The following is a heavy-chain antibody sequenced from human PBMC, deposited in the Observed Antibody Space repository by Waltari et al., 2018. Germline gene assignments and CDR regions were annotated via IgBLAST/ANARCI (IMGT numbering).Heavy chain of an antibody. J-gene: IGHJ4*02. Sequence: EVQLVESGGVVVQPGGSLRLSCAASGFTLDDYAMHWVRQAPGKGLEWVSLISWDGGSTYYADSVKGRFTISRDNSKNSLYLQMNSLRAEDTALYYCARRASRTYYFDYWGQGTLVTVSS. CDR1: GFTLDDYA. CDR3: ARRASRTYYFDY. CDR2: ISWDGGST. V-gene: IGHV3-43D*04.